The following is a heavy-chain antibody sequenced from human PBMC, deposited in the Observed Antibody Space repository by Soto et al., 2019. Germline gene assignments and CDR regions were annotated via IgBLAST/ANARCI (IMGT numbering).Heavy chain of an antibody. Sequence: PSETLSLTCAFSCGSIISSNWWSWVRQPPGKGLEWIGEIYHSGSTNYNPSLKSRVTISVDKSKNQFSLKLSSVTAADTAVYYCARFRDYGSGSYDKIFDYWDQGTLVTVS. CDR2: IYHSGST. CDR1: CGSIISSNW. D-gene: IGHD3-10*01. J-gene: IGHJ4*02. CDR3: ARFRDYGSGSYDKIFDY. V-gene: IGHV4-4*02.